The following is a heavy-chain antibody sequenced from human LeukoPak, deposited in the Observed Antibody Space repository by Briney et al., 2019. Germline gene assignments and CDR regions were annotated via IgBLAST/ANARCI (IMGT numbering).Heavy chain of an antibody. CDR1: GFTFDDYA. CDR2: ISWNSGSI. J-gene: IGHJ6*02. D-gene: IGHD4-17*01. CDR3: AKDISTVTTAYYYGMDV. V-gene: IGHV3-9*01. Sequence: GGSLRLSCAASGFTFDDYAMHWVRQAPGNGLEWVSGISWNSGSIGYADSVKGRFTISRDNAKNSLYLQMNSLRAEDTALYYCAKDISTVTTAYYYGMDVWGQGTTVTVSS.